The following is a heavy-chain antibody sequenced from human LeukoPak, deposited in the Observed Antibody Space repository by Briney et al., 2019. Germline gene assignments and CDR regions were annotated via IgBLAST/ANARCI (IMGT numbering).Heavy chain of an antibody. D-gene: IGHD1-1*01. CDR3: AKYLPSELAPGDY. CDR1: GFTFSSYA. J-gene: IGHJ4*02. CDR2: ISGSGGRT. Sequence: PGGSLRLSCAASGFTFSSYAMSWVRQAPGKGLEWVLAISGSGGRTYYADSVKGRFTISRDNSKNTLYLQMHSLRAEDTAVYYCAKYLPSELAPGDYWGQGTLVTVSS. V-gene: IGHV3-23*01.